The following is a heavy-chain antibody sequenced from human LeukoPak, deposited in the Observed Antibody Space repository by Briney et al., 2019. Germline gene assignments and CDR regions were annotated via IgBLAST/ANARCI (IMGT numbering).Heavy chain of an antibody. D-gene: IGHD2-2*01. V-gene: IGHV3-23*01. J-gene: IGHJ4*02. Sequence: GGSLRLSCAASGFTFNNYAMSWVRQAPGTVLEWISAISGSGVTTYYADSVKGRFTISRDNSKHTLYLQMNSLRAEDTAVYYCSKWKAIVLVPAARSPIDYWGQGTLVTVSS. CDR1: GFTFNNYA. CDR2: ISGSGVTT. CDR3: SKWKAIVLVPAARSPIDY.